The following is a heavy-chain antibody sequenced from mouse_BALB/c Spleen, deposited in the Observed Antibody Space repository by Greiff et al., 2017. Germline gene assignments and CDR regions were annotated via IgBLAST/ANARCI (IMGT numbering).Heavy chain of an antibody. CDR1: GYTFTSYW. J-gene: IGHJ2*01. D-gene: IGHD2-1*01. CDR3: ARKGNPRDY. V-gene: IGHV1S81*02. CDR2: INPSNGRT. Sequence: VQLQQPGAELVKPGASVKLSCKASGYTFTSYWMHWVKQRPGQGLEWIGEINPSNGRTNYNEKFKRKATLTVDKSSSTAYMQLSSLTSEDSAVYYCARKGNPRDYWGQGTTLTVSS.